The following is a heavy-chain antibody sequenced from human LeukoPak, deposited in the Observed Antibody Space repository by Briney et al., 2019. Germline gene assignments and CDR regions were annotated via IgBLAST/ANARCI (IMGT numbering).Heavy chain of an antibody. CDR3: AKDLGDYGDYPDY. D-gene: IGHD4-17*01. Sequence: GGSLRLSCAASGFTFSSYSMNWVRQAPGKGLEWVSYISSSSSTIYYADSVKGRFTISRDNSKNTLYLQMNSLRAEDTAVYYCAKDLGDYGDYPDYWGQGTLVTVSS. V-gene: IGHV3-48*01. CDR1: GFTFSSYS. J-gene: IGHJ4*02. CDR2: ISSSSSTI.